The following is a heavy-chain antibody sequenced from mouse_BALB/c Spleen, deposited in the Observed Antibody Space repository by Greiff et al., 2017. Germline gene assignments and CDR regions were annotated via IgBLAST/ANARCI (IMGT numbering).Heavy chain of an antibody. CDR3: ARYEIISGFAY. Sequence: VQLQQTGPELVKPGASVKISCKASGYSFTDYIMLWVKQSHGKSLEWIGNINPYYGSTSYNLKFKGKATLTVDKSSSTAYMQLNSLTSEDSAVYYCARYEIISGFAYWGQGTLVTVSA. V-gene: IGHV1-39*01. D-gene: IGHD1-1*01. CDR2: INPYYGST. CDR1: GYSFTDYI. J-gene: IGHJ3*01.